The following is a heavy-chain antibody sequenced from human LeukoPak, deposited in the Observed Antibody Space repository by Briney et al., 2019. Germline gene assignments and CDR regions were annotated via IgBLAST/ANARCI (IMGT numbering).Heavy chain of an antibody. CDR3: ARDRGQQLGWFDP. V-gene: IGHV4-59*12. Sequence: PSETLSLTCSVSGGSISRYYWSWIRQPPGKGLEWIGYIYYSGSTNYNPSLKSRVTISVDTSKNQFSLKLGSVTAADTAVYYCARDRGQQLGWFDPWGQGTLVTVSS. J-gene: IGHJ5*02. D-gene: IGHD6-13*01. CDR1: GGSISRYY. CDR2: IYYSGST.